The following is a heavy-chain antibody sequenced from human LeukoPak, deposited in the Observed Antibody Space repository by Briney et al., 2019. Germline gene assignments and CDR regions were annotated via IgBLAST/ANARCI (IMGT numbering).Heavy chain of an antibody. V-gene: IGHV3-7*01. Sequence: GGSLRLSCAASGFTFSNYWMSWVRQAPGKGLEWVANIKQDGSEKYYVDSVKGRFTISRDNAKNSLYLQMNSLRAEDTAVYYCARGGITGTTVDYWGQGTLVTVSS. CDR3: ARGGITGTTVDY. CDR1: GFTFSNYW. J-gene: IGHJ4*02. CDR2: IKQDGSEK. D-gene: IGHD1-7*01.